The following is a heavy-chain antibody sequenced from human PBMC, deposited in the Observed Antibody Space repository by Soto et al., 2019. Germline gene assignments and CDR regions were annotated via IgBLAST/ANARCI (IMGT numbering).Heavy chain of an antibody. CDR1: GGSFSGYY. V-gene: IGHV4-34*01. J-gene: IGHJ4*02. Sequence: SETLSLTCAVYGGSFSGYYWSWIRQPPGKGLEWIGEINHSGSTNYNPSLKSRVTISVDTSKNQFPLKLSSVTAADTAVYYCARNRFDYWGQGTLVTVSS. CDR2: INHSGST. CDR3: ARNRFDY.